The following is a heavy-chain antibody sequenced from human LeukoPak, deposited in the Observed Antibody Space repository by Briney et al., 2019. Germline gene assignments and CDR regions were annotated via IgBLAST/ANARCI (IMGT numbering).Heavy chain of an antibody. CDR1: GYTFTGYY. D-gene: IGHD3-3*01. CDR3: ARDLRFLEWSYDY. CDR2: INPNTGGT. J-gene: IGHJ4*02. Sequence: ASVKVSCKASGYTFTGYYIHWVRQAPGQGLEWMGWINPNTGGTHYAQKFQGRVTLTRDTSISTAYMELSRLRSDDTAVYYCARDLRFLEWSYDYWGQGTLVTVSS. V-gene: IGHV1-2*02.